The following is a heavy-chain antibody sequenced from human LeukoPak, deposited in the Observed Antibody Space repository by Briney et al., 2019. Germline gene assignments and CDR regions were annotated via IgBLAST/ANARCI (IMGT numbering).Heavy chain of an antibody. D-gene: IGHD5-12*01. CDR2: IWYDGSNK. J-gene: IGHJ4*02. Sequence: GGSLRLPCAASGFSFSSYGMHWVRQAPGKGLEWVAVIWYDGSNKNYADSVKGRFTISRDNSKNMLYLQMNSLRVEDTAVYYCASHGGLWGQGTLVTVSS. V-gene: IGHV3-33*01. CDR3: ASHGGL. CDR1: GFSFSSYG.